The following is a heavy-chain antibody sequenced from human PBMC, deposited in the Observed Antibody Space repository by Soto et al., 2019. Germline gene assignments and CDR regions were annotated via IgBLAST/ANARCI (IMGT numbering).Heavy chain of an antibody. D-gene: IGHD3-10*01. J-gene: IGHJ6*02. CDR1: GFTFSSYG. CDR3: ARDRTARRGRYGMDV. V-gene: IGHV3-33*01. CDR2: IWYDGSNK. Sequence: QVQLVESGGGVVQPGRSLRLSCAASGFTFSSYGMHWVRQAPGKGLEWVAVIWYDGSNKYYADSVKGRFTISRDNSKNTLYLQMNSLRAEDTAVYYCARDRTARRGRYGMDVWGQGTTVTVSS.